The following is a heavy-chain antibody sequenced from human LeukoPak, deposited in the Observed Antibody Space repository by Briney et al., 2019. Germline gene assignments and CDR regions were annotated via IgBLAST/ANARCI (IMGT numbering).Heavy chain of an antibody. CDR3: ARWYKYSSSWSPVNWFNP. J-gene: IGHJ5*02. Sequence: PSETLSLTCTVSGGSISSYYWSWIRQPPGKGLEWLGYIYYSGSTNYNPSLKSRVTISVDTSKNQFSLKLSSVTAADTAVYYCARWYKYSSSWSPVNWFNPWGQGTLVTVSS. CDR2: IYYSGST. D-gene: IGHD6-6*01. CDR1: GGSISSYY. V-gene: IGHV4-59*01.